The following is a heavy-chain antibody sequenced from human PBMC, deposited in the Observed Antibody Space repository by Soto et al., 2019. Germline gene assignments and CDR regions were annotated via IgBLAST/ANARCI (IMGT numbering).Heavy chain of an antibody. D-gene: IGHD6-6*01. Sequence: PGGSLRLSCAASGFTFTSFAMYWVRQAPGKGLEWVSGIRGGGGGTYYADSVKGRFTISRDNSKNTMFLQMNSLTAEDTAVYYCARDRSPDTSYSTSNYWGQGTLVTVSS. CDR1: GFTFTSFA. J-gene: IGHJ4*02. V-gene: IGHV3-23*01. CDR2: IRGGGGGT. CDR3: ARDRSPDTSYSTSNY.